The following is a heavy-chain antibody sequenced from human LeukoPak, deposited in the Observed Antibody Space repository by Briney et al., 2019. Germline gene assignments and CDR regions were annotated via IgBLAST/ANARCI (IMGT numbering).Heavy chain of an antibody. D-gene: IGHD3-22*01. CDR1: GYTFTSYG. J-gene: IGHJ1*01. V-gene: IGHV1-18*01. Sequence: ASVKVSCKASGYTFTSYGISWVRQAPGQGLEWMGWISAYSGDTNYAQKFQGRATMTTDTSTSTAYMELGSLSSDDTAVYYCARAAQYYDSSGYPTEYFQHWGQGTLVTVSS. CDR3: ARAAQYYDSSGYPTEYFQH. CDR2: ISAYSGDT.